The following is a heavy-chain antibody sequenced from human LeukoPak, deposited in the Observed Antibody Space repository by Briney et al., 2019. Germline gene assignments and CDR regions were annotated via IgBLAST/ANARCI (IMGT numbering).Heavy chain of an antibody. CDR1: GGTFSSYA. J-gene: IGHJ4*02. Sequence: SVKVSCKASGGTFSSYAISWVRQAPAQGLEWMGRIIPIFGTANYAQKFQGRVTSTTDESTSTAYLDMSSLRSEDTAVYYCARAMLIRRSVFDYWGQGTLVTVSS. CDR2: IIPIFGTA. V-gene: IGHV1-69*05. D-gene: IGHD3-10*02. CDR3: ARAMLIRRSVFDY.